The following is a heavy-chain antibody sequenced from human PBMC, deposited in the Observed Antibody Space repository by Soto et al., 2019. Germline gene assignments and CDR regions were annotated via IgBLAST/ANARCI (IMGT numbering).Heavy chain of an antibody. CDR2: ISGRGGST. Sequence: HPGGSLRLSCAASGFTFSSYAMSWVRQAPGKGLEWVSAISGRGGSTYYADSVKGRFTISRDNSKNTLYLQMNSLRDEDTAVYYCAKFISENEHIVVVTGFDYWGQGTLVTVSS. V-gene: IGHV3-23*01. J-gene: IGHJ4*02. D-gene: IGHD2-21*02. CDR3: AKFISENEHIVVVTGFDY. CDR1: GFTFSSYA.